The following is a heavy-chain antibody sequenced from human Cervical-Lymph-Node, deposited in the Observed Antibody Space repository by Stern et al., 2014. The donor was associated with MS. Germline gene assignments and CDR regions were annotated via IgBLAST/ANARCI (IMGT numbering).Heavy chain of an antibody. Sequence: VQLVQSGGGVVQPGRSLRLSCVASGFSFSSYGMHWVRQAPGKGLEWVAMISYDGSNRYFVEYVKGRFAISRDKSKHTLYLQMNSLSPEDTAVYYCAKDHSSGWDGGDYYGMDVWGQGTTVTVSS. CDR3: AKDHSSGWDGGDYYGMDV. D-gene: IGHD6-19*01. V-gene: IGHV3-30*18. CDR2: ISYDGSNR. CDR1: GFSFSSYG. J-gene: IGHJ6*02.